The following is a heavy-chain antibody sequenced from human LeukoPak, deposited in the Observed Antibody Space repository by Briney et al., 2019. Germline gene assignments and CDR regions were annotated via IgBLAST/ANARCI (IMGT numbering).Heavy chain of an antibody. D-gene: IGHD3-9*01. Sequence: PSETLSLTCTVSGGSVSSSLNYWGWIRQPPGKGLEWIGNTYYTGSTYSNPTLKSRVTMSVDTSKNQFSLKLNSVTAADTAVYYCARLSKGRYFDYIFDYWGRGTLLTVPS. J-gene: IGHJ4*02. CDR1: GGSVSSSLNY. CDR2: TYYTGST. CDR3: ARLSKGRYFDYIFDY. V-gene: IGHV4-39*01.